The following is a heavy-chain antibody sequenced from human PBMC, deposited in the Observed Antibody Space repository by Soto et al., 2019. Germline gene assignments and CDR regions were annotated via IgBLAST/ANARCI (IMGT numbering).Heavy chain of an antibody. D-gene: IGHD3-22*01. CDR2: IIPIFGTA. V-gene: IGHV1-69*13. CDR1: GGTFSSYA. Sequence: SVKVSCKAPGGTFSSYAISWVRQAPGQGLEWMGGIIPIFGTANYAQKFQGRVTITADESTSTAYMELSSLRSEDTAVYYCARVVGVYEDSSGYLSPGGFDYWGQGTLVTVSS. J-gene: IGHJ4*02. CDR3: ARVVGVYEDSSGYLSPGGFDY.